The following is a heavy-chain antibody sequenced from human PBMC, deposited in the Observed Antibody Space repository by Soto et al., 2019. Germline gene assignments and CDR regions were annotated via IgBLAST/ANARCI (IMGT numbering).Heavy chain of an antibody. Sequence: GGSLRLSCAASGFTFSSYAMHWVRQAPGKGLEWVAVIPYDGSNKYYADSVKGRFTISRDNSKNTLYLQMNSLRAEDTAVYSCAREIAAAGPLGYYGMDVWGQGTTVTVS. J-gene: IGHJ6*02. CDR3: AREIAAAGPLGYYGMDV. D-gene: IGHD6-13*01. CDR2: IPYDGSNK. CDR1: GFTFSSYA. V-gene: IGHV3-30-3*01.